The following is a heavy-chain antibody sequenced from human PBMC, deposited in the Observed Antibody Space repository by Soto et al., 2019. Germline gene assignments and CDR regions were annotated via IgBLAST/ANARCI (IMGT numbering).Heavy chain of an antibody. Sequence: GASVKVSCKASGGTFSSYAISWVRQAPGQGLEWMGGIIPIFGTANYAQKFQGRVTITADESTSTAYMELSSLRSEDTAVYYCARAGVVPAAEFDYWGQGTLVTVSS. V-gene: IGHV1-69*13. CDR3: ARAGVVPAAEFDY. CDR2: IIPIFGTA. D-gene: IGHD2-2*01. J-gene: IGHJ4*02. CDR1: GGTFSSYA.